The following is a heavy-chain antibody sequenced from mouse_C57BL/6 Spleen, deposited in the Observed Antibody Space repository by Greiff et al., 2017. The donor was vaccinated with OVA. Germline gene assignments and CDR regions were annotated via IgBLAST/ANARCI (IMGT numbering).Heavy chain of an antibody. D-gene: IGHD1-1*01. Sequence: VQLQQPGAELVKPGASVKMSCKASGYTFTSYWITWVKQRPGQGLEWIGDIYPGSGSTNYNEKFKRKATLTVDTSSSTAYMQLSSLTSEDSAVYYCARTYYGSSGYFDVWGTGTTVTVSS. V-gene: IGHV1-55*01. CDR3: ARTYYGSSGYFDV. CDR2: IYPGSGST. J-gene: IGHJ1*03. CDR1: GYTFTSYW.